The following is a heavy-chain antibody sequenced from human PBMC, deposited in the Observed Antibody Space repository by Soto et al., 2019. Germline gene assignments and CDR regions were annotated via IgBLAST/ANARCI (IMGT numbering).Heavy chain of an antibody. CDR2: FRTSGDGGTT. V-gene: IGHV3-23*01. J-gene: IGHJ4*02. Sequence: RTLSCAASGFTFSIYSMIWVRQAPGKGLEWVSGFRTSGDGGTTYYADSVKGRFTISRDNSKNMLFLQMNSLRAEDTAIYYCAKKVNSGPGSQYFDYWGQGTLVTVSS. D-gene: IGHD3-10*01. CDR3: AKKVNSGPGSQYFDY. CDR1: GFTFSIYS.